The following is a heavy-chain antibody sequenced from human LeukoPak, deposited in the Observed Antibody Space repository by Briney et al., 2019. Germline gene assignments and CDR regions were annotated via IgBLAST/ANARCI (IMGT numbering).Heavy chain of an antibody. J-gene: IGHJ4*02. Sequence: NPSGTLSLTCAVSGGSISSSNWWSWVRQPPGKGLEWIGEIYHSGSTNYNPSLKSRVTISVDKSKNQFSLKLSSVTAADRAVYYCASFRSSGRNFDYWGQGSLVTVCS. CDR1: GGSISSSNW. CDR3: ASFRSSGRNFDY. CDR2: IYHSGST. D-gene: IGHD6-19*01. V-gene: IGHV4-4*02.